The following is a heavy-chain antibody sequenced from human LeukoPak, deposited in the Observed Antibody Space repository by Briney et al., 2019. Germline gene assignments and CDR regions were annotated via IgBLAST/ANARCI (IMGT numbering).Heavy chain of an antibody. Sequence: PGGSLRLSCAASGYTFSSYDTHWVRQAPGKGLEWVAFIRYDGSEKYYADSVKGRFTISRDNSKNTLYLQMNRLRVEDTAVYYCAARDFWSGPAPDYWAQGTLVTVSS. J-gene: IGHJ4*02. CDR1: GYTFSSYD. CDR3: AARDFWSGPAPDY. CDR2: IRYDGSEK. D-gene: IGHD3-3*01. V-gene: IGHV3-30*02.